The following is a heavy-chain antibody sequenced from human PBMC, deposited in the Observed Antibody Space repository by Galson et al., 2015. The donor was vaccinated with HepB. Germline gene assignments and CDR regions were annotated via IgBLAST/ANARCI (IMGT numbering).Heavy chain of an antibody. Sequence: SLRLSCAASGFTFSSYSMNWVRQAPGKGLGWVSSISSSSSYIYYADSVKGRFTISRDNAKNSLYLQMNSLRAEDTAVYYCASGAAGYYYYGMDVWGQGTTVTVSS. CDR2: ISSSSSYI. CDR1: GFTFSSYS. J-gene: IGHJ6*02. CDR3: ASGAAGYYYYGMDV. V-gene: IGHV3-21*01. D-gene: IGHD6-13*01.